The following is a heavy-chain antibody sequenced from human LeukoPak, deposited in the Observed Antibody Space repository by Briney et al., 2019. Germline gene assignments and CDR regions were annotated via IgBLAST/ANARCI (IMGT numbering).Heavy chain of an antibody. CDR2: INHSGGT. Sequence: SETLSLTCAVYGGSFSGYYWSWIRQPPGKGLEWIGEINHSGGTNYNPSLKSRVTISVDTSKNQFSLKLSSVTAADTAVYYCARQRSLVRVITMVRGVRSTPLDYWGQGTLVTVSS. CDR3: ARQRSLVRVITMVRGVRSTPLDY. CDR1: GGSFSGYY. V-gene: IGHV4-34*01. J-gene: IGHJ4*02. D-gene: IGHD3-10*01.